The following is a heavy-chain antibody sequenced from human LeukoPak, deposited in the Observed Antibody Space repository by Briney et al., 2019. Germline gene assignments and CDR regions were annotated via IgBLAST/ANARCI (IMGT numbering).Heavy chain of an antibody. CDR2: IYTSGST. D-gene: IGHD1-1*01. CDR1: GGSISSGSYY. Sequence: SETLSLTCTVSGGSISSGSYYWSWIRQPAGKGLEWIGRIYTSGSTNYNPSLKSRVTISVDTSKNQFSLKLSSVTAADTAVYYCARDGTTGTTNFAFDIWGQGTVVTVSS. V-gene: IGHV4-61*02. CDR3: ARDGTTGTTNFAFDI. J-gene: IGHJ3*02.